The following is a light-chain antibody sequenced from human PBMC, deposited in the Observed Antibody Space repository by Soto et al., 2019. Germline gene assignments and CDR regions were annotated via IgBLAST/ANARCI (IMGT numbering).Light chain of an antibody. Sequence: DLQMTQSPSSLSASVGDRVTITCQASQDISNNLSWYQQKPGKAPKLLIYDASNLETGVPSRFSGSGSGTDFTLTISSLQPEDIATYYCQQNDDLPFTLGPGTKVDIK. CDR2: DAS. V-gene: IGKV1-33*01. CDR1: QDISNN. CDR3: QQNDDLPFT. J-gene: IGKJ3*01.